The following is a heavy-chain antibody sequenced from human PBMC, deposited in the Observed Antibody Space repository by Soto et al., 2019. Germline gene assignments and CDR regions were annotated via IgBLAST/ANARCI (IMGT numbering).Heavy chain of an antibody. CDR1: GYTLTELS. CDR2: FDPEDGET. D-gene: IGHD5-18*01. V-gene: IGHV1-24*01. CDR3: ATNTVWDTAMVTAYYYYGMDV. Sequence: QVQLVQSGAEVKKPGASVKVSCKVSGYTLTELSMHWVRQAPGKGLEWMGGFDPEDGETIYAQKFQGRVTMTEDTSTDTAYMELSSLRSEDTAVYYCATNTVWDTAMVTAYYYYGMDVWGQGTTVTVSS. J-gene: IGHJ6*02.